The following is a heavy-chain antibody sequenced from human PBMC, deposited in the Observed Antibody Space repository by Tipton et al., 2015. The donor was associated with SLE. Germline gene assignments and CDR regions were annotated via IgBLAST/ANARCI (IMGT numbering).Heavy chain of an antibody. Sequence: SLRLSCAAPGFTFDDYAMHWVRQAPGKGLEWVSGITWNSGSIGYADSVKGRFTISRDNAKNSLYLQMNSLRAEDTALYYCAKGTLGSSWYSGWFDPWGQGTLVTVSS. V-gene: IGHV3-9*01. CDR3: AKGTLGSSWYSGWFDP. D-gene: IGHD6-13*01. J-gene: IGHJ5*02. CDR1: GFTFDDYA. CDR2: ITWNSGSI.